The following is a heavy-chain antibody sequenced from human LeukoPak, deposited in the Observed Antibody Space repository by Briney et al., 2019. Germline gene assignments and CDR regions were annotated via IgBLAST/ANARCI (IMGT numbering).Heavy chain of an antibody. CDR3: AKGLDYYDSSGLDAFDI. CDR2: ISYDGSNK. Sequence: PGGSLRLSCAASGFTFSSYGMHWVRQAPGKGLEWVAVISYDGSNKYYADSVKGRFTISRDNSKNTLYLQMNSLRAEDTAVYYCAKGLDYYDSSGLDAFDIWGQGTMVTVSS. J-gene: IGHJ3*02. D-gene: IGHD3-22*01. CDR1: GFTFSSYG. V-gene: IGHV3-30*18.